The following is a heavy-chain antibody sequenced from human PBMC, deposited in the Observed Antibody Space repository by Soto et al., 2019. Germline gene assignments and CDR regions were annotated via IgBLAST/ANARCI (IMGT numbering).Heavy chain of an antibody. CDR3: YGGRPINGMDV. CDR1: GFTVSSNY. V-gene: IGHV3-53*01. CDR2: IYSSGST. Sequence: GGSLRLSCAASGFTVSSNYMSWVRQAPGKGLEWVSVIYSSGSTYYADSVKGRFTISRDNSKNTLYLQMNSLRAEDTAVYYCYGGRPINGMDVWGQGTTVTVSS. D-gene: IGHD5-12*01. J-gene: IGHJ6*02.